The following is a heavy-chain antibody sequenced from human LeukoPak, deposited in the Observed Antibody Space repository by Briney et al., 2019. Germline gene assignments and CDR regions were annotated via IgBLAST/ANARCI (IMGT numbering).Heavy chain of an antibody. D-gene: IGHD2-15*01. CDR3: AKDRRYCSGGSCYRWFDP. V-gene: IGHV3-23*01. Sequence: GGSLRLSCAASGFTFSSYAMSWVRQAPGKGLEWVSAISGSGGSTYYADSVKGRFTISRDNSKNTLYLQMNSLRAEDTAVYYCAKDRRYCSGGSCYRWFDPRGQGTLVTVSS. CDR1: GFTFSSYA. J-gene: IGHJ5*02. CDR2: ISGSGGST.